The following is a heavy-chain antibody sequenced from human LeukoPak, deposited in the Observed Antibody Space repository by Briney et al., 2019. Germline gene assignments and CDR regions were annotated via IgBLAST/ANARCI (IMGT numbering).Heavy chain of an antibody. CDR3: AREEWELLRYYYYYMDV. Sequence: PGGSLRLSCTASGFTFSGKSMNWVRQAPGKGLEWVSRISHDGTSTNYADSVKGRFTISRDNAKNTLYLQMNSLRAEDTAVYYCAREEWELLRYYYYYMDVWGKGTTVTVSS. CDR2: ISHDGTST. D-gene: IGHD1-26*01. CDR1: GFTFSGKS. J-gene: IGHJ6*03. V-gene: IGHV3-74*01.